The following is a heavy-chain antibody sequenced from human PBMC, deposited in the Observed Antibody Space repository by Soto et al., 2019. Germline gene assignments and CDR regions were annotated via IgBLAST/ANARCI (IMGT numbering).Heavy chain of an antibody. V-gene: IGHV4-30-4*01. J-gene: IGHJ2*01. CDR3: ARRNYDSSGYSGDWYFNL. CDR1: GGSISSGDYY. Sequence: QVQLQESGPGLVKPSQTLSLTCTVSGGSISSGDYYWSWIRQPPGKGLEWLGYIYYSGSTYHNTSLKSRVTISVDASMNQFPLRLTSVTAADTAVYYCARRNYDSSGYSGDWYFNLWGRGTLVTVSS. CDR2: IYYSGST. D-gene: IGHD3-22*01.